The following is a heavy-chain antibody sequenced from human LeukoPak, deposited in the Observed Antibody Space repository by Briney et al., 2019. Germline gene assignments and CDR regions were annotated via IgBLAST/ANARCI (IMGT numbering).Heavy chain of an antibody. CDR1: GGTFSSYA. CDR3: ARDSEDYYGSGSYYNLDY. CDR2: IIPIFGTA. D-gene: IGHD3-10*01. Sequence: ASVKVSCKASGGTFSSYAISWVRQAPGQGLEWMGGIIPIFGTANYAQKFQGRVTITADESTSTAYMELSSLRSEDTAVYYCARDSEDYYGSGSYYNLDYWGQGTLVTVSS. J-gene: IGHJ4*02. V-gene: IGHV1-69*13.